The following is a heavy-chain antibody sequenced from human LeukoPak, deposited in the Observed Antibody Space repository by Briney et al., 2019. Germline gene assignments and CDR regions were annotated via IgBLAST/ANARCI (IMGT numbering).Heavy chain of an antibody. J-gene: IGHJ3*02. CDR2: INHSGST. CDR1: GGSFSGYY. V-gene: IGHV4-34*01. CDR3: ARGNYYGSGTLGAFDI. Sequence: SETLSLTCAVYGGSFSGYYWSWIRQPPGKGLEWIGEINHSGSTNYIPPLKSRVTISVDTSKNQFSLKLSSVTAADTAVYYCARGNYYGSGTLGAFDIWGQGTMVTVSS. D-gene: IGHD3-10*01.